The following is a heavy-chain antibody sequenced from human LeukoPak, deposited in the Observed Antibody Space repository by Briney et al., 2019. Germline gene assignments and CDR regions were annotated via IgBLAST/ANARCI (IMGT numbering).Heavy chain of an antibody. CDR1: GYSISSGYY. D-gene: IGHD3-22*01. CDR2: IYHSGST. CDR3: ARRGWENYYDSSGYYPTFDY. J-gene: IGHJ4*02. Sequence: SETLSLTXAVSGYSISSGYYWGWIRQPPGKGLEWIGSIYHSGSTYYNPSLKSRVTISVDTSKNQFSLKLSSVTAADTAVYYCARRGWENYYDSSGYYPTFDYWGQGTLVTVSS. V-gene: IGHV4-38-2*01.